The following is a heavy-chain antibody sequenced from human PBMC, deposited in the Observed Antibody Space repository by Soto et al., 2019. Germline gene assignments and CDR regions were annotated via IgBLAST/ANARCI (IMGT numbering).Heavy chain of an antibody. J-gene: IGHJ6*02. V-gene: IGHV3-9*01. Sequence: PGGSLRLSCAASGFTFDDYAMHWVRQAPGKGLEWGSGISWNSGSIGYADSVKGRFTISRDNAKNSLYLQMNSLRAEDTALYYCAKGIDSSGWYGPDYYYYGMDVWGQGTTVTVSS. CDR3: AKGIDSSGWYGPDYYYYGMDV. CDR2: ISWNSGSI. CDR1: GFTFDDYA. D-gene: IGHD6-19*01.